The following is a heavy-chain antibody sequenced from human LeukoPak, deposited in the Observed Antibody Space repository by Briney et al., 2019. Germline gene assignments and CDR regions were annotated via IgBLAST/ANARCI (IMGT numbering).Heavy chain of an antibody. D-gene: IGHD5-18*01. CDR3: ARGYSYGRNWYFDL. J-gene: IGHJ2*01. Sequence: GGSLRLSCAASGFTFSTHWMHWVRQAPGKGLVWVSRINSDGSSTNYADFVKGRFTISRDNAKNSLYLQMNSLRAEDTALYYCARGYSYGRNWYFDLWGPGTLVTVSS. CDR2: INSDGSST. V-gene: IGHV3-74*01. CDR1: GFTFSTHW.